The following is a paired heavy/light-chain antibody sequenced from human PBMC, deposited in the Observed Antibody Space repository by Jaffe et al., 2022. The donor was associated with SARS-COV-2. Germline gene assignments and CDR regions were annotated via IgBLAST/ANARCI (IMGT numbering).Heavy chain of an antibody. Sequence: QVQLVQSGAEVKKPGASVKVSCKASGYTFTSYGISWVRQAPGQGLEWMGWISAYNGNTNYAQKLQGRVTMTTDTSTSTAYMELRSLRSDDTAVYYCARDRGTIFGVAAYYYYGMDVWGQGTTVTVSS. CDR3: ARDRGTIFGVAAYYYYGMDV. CDR1: GYTFTSYG. V-gene: IGHV1-18*01. J-gene: IGHJ6*02. D-gene: IGHD3-3*01. CDR2: ISAYNGNT.
Light chain of an antibody. CDR2: LGS. J-gene: IGKJ5*01. V-gene: IGKV2-28*01. Sequence: DIVMTQSPLSLPVTPGEPASISCRSSQSLLHSNGYNYLDWYLQKPGQSPQLLIYLGSNRASGVPDRFSGSGSGTDFTLKISRVEAEDVGVYYCMQALQTPHTFGQGTRLEIK. CDR1: QSLLHSNGYNY. CDR3: MQALQTPHT.